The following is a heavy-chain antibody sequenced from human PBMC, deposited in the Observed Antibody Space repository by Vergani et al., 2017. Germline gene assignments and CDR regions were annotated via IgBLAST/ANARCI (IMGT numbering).Heavy chain of an antibody. V-gene: IGHV3-11*05. Sequence: QVQLVESGGGLVKPGGSLRLSCAASGFTFSDYYMSWIRQAPGKGLEWVSYISSSSSYTNYADSVKGRFTISRDNAKNSLYLQMNSLRAEDTAVYYCAKWGYCSGGSCYSSPFHYWGQGTLVTVSS. CDR1: GFTFSDYY. J-gene: IGHJ4*02. D-gene: IGHD2-15*01. CDR2: ISSSSSYT. CDR3: AKWGYCSGGSCYSSPFHY.